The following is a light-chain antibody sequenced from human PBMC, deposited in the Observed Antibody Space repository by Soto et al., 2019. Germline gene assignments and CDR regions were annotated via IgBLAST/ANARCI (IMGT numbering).Light chain of an antibody. CDR1: QSVSSSY. V-gene: IGKV3-20*01. Sequence: EIVLTQSPGTLSLSPGERATLSCRASQSVSSSYLAWYQQKPGQAPRLLIYGASSRATGIPDRFSGSGSGTDFTLTISRLEPEDFAVYYCQPYGSSTFFGGGTKVEIK. J-gene: IGKJ4*01. CDR2: GAS. CDR3: QPYGSSTF.